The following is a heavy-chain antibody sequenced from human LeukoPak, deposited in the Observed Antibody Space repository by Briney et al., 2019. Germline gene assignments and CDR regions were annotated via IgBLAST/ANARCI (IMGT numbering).Heavy chain of an antibody. CDR3: AREDGSAASPALDV. J-gene: IGHJ6*04. CDR1: GYSISSGYY. D-gene: IGHD2-15*01. V-gene: IGHV4-38-2*02. Sequence: SETLSLTCTVSGYSISSGYYWGWIRQPPGKGLEWIGSIYHSGSTYYNPSLKSRVTISVDTSKNQFSLKLSSVTAADTVVYYCAREDGSAASPALDVWGKGTTVTVSS. CDR2: IYHSGST.